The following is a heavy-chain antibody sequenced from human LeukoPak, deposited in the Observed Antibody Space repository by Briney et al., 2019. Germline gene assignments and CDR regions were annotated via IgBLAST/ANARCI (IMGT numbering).Heavy chain of an antibody. CDR1: GFTFSSYG. V-gene: IGHV3-30*18. Sequence: QTGGSLRLSCAASGFTFSSYGMHWVRQAPGKGLEWVAVISYDGSNKYYADSVKGRFTISRDNSKNTLYLQMNSLRAEDTAVYYCAKDLGSSCRRYYFDYWGQGTLVTVSS. CDR3: AKDLGSSCRRYYFDY. CDR2: ISYDGSNK. J-gene: IGHJ4*02. D-gene: IGHD7-27*01.